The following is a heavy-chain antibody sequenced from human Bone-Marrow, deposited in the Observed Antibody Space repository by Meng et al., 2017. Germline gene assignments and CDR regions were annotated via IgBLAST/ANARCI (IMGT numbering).Heavy chain of an antibody. J-gene: IGHJ6*02. D-gene: IGHD2-2*01. V-gene: IGHV1-69*13. Sequence: SVKVSCKASGGTFSSYAISWVRQAPGQGLEWMGGIIPIFGTANYAQKFQGRVTITADDSTSTAYMELSSLRSEDTAVYYCARSVAAAAIYGMDVWGQGTTVTVSS. CDR1: GGTFSSYA. CDR2: IIPIFGTA. CDR3: ARSVAAAAIYGMDV.